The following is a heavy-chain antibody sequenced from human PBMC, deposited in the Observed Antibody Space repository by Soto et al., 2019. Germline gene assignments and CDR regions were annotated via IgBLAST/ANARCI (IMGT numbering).Heavy chain of an antibody. Sequence: GGSLRLSCAASGFTFSSYAMSWVRQAPGKGLEWVSAISGSGGSTYYADSVKGRFTISRDNSKNTLYLQMNSLRAEDTAVYYCAKPGLIETIFGDFDYWGQGTLVTVSS. D-gene: IGHD3-3*01. CDR1: GFTFSSYA. CDR2: ISGSGGST. J-gene: IGHJ4*02. V-gene: IGHV3-23*01. CDR3: AKPGLIETIFGDFDY.